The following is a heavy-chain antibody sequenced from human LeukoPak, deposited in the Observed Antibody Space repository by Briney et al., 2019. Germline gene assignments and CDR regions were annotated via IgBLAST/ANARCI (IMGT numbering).Heavy chain of an antibody. J-gene: IGHJ3*02. Sequence: PGGSLRLSCAASGFTFSSYSMNWVRQAPGKGLEWVSSISSSSSYIYYADSVKGRFTISRDNAKNSLYLQMNSLRAEDTAVYYCARDGYYYESSGPDGNLAFDIWGQGTMVTVSS. CDR1: GFTFSSYS. V-gene: IGHV3-21*01. CDR3: ARDGYYYESSGPDGNLAFDI. CDR2: ISSSSSYI. D-gene: IGHD3-22*01.